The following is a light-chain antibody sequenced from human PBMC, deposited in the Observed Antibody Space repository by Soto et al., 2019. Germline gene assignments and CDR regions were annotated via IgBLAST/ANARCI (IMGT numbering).Light chain of an antibody. CDR2: KAS. V-gene: IGKV1-5*03. CDR1: QSISSW. J-gene: IGKJ1*01. CDR3: PQYNTYPWT. Sequence: DIQMTQSPSTLSASVGDRVTITCRASQSISSWLAWYQQKPGKAPKLLIYKASSLESGVPSRFSGSGSGTEFTLTTSSLQPDDFANYYCPQYNTYPWTFGQGTKVEIK.